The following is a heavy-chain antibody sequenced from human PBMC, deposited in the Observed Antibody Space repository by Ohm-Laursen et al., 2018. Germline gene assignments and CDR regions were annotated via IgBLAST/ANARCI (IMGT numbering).Heavy chain of an antibody. Sequence: SLRLSCAASGFTFSSYEMNWVRQAPGKGLEWVSYISTSGSTIHYADFVKGRFTISRDNAKNSLYLQMNSLRAEDTAVYYCARVSPEVRFLEWLFLDYWGQGTLVTVSS. CDR2: ISTSGSTI. J-gene: IGHJ4*02. CDR3: ARVSPEVRFLEWLFLDY. D-gene: IGHD3-3*01. CDR1: GFTFSSYE. V-gene: IGHV3-48*03.